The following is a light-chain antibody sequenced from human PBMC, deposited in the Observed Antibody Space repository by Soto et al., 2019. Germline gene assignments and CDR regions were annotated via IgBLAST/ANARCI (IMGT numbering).Light chain of an antibody. CDR2: EVS. Sequence: QSALTQPPSASGSPGQSVTISCTGTNSDVGGYNYVSWYQQHPGKAPKLMIYEVSKRPSGVPDRFSGSKSGNTASLTVSGLQAEDEADYYCSSYVGSNNYVFGTGTKLTVL. J-gene: IGLJ1*01. CDR1: NSDVGGYNY. CDR3: SSYVGSNNYV. V-gene: IGLV2-8*01.